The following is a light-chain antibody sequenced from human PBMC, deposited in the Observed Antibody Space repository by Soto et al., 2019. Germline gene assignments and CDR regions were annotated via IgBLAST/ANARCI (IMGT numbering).Light chain of an antibody. CDR1: SSNIGAGYD. J-gene: IGLJ3*02. CDR3: QSFGGSLSGGV. V-gene: IGLV1-40*01. Sequence: QPVLTQPPSVSGAPGQRVTISCTGSSSNIGAGYDVHWYQQLPGTVPKLLIYDNNNRPSGVPDRFSGSKSGTSASLAITGLQADDEADYYCQSFGGSLSGGVFGGGTKLTVL. CDR2: DNN.